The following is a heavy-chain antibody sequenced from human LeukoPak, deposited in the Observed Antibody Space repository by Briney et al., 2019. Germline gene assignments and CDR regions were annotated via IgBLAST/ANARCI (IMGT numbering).Heavy chain of an antibody. D-gene: IGHD3-22*01. CDR3: ARDSNYYDSSGYQIIDY. V-gene: IGHV1-2*02. J-gene: IGHJ4*02. CDR1: GYTFTGYY. CDR2: INPNSGGT. Sequence: ASVKVSCKASGYTFTGYYMHGVRQAPGQALEWMGWINPNSGGTNYAQKFQGRVTRTRDTSISTAYRELSRLRSDDTAVYYCARDSNYYDSSGYQIIDYWGQGTLVTVSS.